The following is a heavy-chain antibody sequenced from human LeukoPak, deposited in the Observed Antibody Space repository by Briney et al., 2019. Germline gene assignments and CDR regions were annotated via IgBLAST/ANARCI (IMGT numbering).Heavy chain of an antibody. CDR3: ARSRGSSWIFFDY. J-gene: IGHJ4*02. V-gene: IGHV1-2*02. CDR1: GYTFTGYY. D-gene: IGHD6-13*01. Sequence: GASVKVSCKASGYTFTGYYMHWVRQAPGQGLEWMGWINPNSGGTNYAQKFQGRVTMTRDTSISTAYMELSRLRSDDTAVYYCARSRGSSWIFFDYWGQGTLVTVPS. CDR2: INPNSGGT.